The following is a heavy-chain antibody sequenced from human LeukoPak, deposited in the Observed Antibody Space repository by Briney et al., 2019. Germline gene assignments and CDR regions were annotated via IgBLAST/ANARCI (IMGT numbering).Heavy chain of an antibody. J-gene: IGHJ4*02. Sequence: SETLSLTCTVFGGSISGYYWNWIRQVPGKGLEWIGFLHHSGSTDYNPSLQSRVTISVDTSKNQLSLKLSSVTAADTAVYYCARSLMPGIAAAGFFFDYWGQGTLVTVSS. V-gene: IGHV4-59*08. D-gene: IGHD6-13*01. CDR2: LHHSGST. CDR3: ARSLMPGIAAAGFFFDY. CDR1: GGSISGYY.